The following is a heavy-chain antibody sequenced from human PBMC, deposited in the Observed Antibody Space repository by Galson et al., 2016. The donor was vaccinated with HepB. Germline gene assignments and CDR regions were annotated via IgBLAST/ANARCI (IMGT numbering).Heavy chain of an antibody. CDR2: IRDSSRNR. CDR1: GFNFSDYE. CDR3: ARVHRSFHV. D-gene: IGHD2/OR15-2a*01. J-gene: IGHJ4*02. V-gene: IGHV3-48*03. Sequence: SLRLSCAGVGFNFSDYEMNWVRQVPGKGLEWDAYIRDSSRNRYYRDSVQGRATIPRENAKNSVFLQMNSLRVEDTAIYYCARVHRSFHVWGQGVLVTVSS.